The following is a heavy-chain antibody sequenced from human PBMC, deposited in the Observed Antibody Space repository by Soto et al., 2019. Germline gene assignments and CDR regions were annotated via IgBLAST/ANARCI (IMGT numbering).Heavy chain of an antibody. CDR3: ARATAARPIYRNYYYYGMDV. J-gene: IGHJ6*02. CDR1: GDTSSSYA. V-gene: IGHV1-69*13. Sequence: GASVKVSCKASGDTSSSYAISWVRQAPGQGLEWMGGIIPIFGTANYAQKFQGRVTITADESTSTAYMELSSLRSEDTAVYYCARATAARPIYRNYYYYGMDVWGQGTTVTVSS. D-gene: IGHD6-6*01. CDR2: IIPIFGTA.